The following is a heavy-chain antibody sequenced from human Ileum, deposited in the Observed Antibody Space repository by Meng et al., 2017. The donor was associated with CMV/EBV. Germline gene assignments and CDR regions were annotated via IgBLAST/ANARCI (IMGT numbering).Heavy chain of an antibody. CDR3: ARGTGPGSYLVDY. Sequence: GESLKISCVTSGFTLSNYAIHWVRQAPGKGLEWVALVSSDGSFEYYADSVKGRFAISRDNSKNTVFLQMNSLRRDDTAMYYCARGTGPGSYLVDYWGQGTLVTVSS. CDR1: GFTLSNYA. J-gene: IGHJ4*02. V-gene: IGHV3-30*09. CDR2: VSSDGSFE. D-gene: IGHD3-10*01.